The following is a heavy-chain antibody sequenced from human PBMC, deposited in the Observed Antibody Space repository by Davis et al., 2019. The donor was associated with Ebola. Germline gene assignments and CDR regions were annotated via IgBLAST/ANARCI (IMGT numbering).Heavy chain of an antibody. V-gene: IGHV3-15*01. D-gene: IGHD3-3*01. J-gene: IGHJ4*02. CDR1: GFTFSNVW. CDR2: IKSKSAGGTT. Sequence: PGGSLRLSCAASGFTFSNVWMAWVRLAPGKGLEWIGRIKSKSAGGTTDYAATVEGRFTISRDDSKNTLFLQMNSLKTEDTAVYYCTTGSPWSGSCFDSWGQGTLVTVSS. CDR3: TTGSPWSGSCFDS.